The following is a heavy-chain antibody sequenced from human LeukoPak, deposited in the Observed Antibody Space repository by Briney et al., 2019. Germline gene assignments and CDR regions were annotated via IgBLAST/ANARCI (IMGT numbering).Heavy chain of an antibody. D-gene: IGHD1-1*01. CDR1: GGTFSSYA. Sequence: SVKVSCKASGGTFSSYAISWVRQAPGPGLEWMGGIIPIFGTANYAQKFQGRVTITADESTSTAYMELSSLRSEDTAVYYCARSLRTGAPNDAAFDIWGQGTMVTVSS. CDR3: ARSLRTGAPNDAAFDI. J-gene: IGHJ3*02. CDR2: IIPIFGTA. V-gene: IGHV1-69*01.